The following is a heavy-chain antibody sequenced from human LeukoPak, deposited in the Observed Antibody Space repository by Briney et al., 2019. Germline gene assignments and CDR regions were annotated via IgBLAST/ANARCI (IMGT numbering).Heavy chain of an antibody. CDR3: GKEGGLYDSGGYFDY. J-gene: IGHJ4*02. D-gene: IGHD3-3*01. CDR2: VSSSGGRT. V-gene: IGHV3-23*01. Sequence: PGGFLRLSCAASGFTFSSYALGWVRQAPGKGLEWVSTVSSSGGRTYYADSVKGRFTISRDNSQNTLYLQMNSLRADDTAVYYCGKEGGLYDSGGYFDYWAQGTLVTVSS. CDR1: GFTFSSYA.